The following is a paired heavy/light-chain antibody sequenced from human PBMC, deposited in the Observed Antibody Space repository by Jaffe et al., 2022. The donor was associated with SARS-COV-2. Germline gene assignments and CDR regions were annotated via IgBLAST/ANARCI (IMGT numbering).Heavy chain of an antibody. D-gene: IGHD6-19*01. V-gene: IGHV1-46*01. CDR3: AREAGSCDY. CDR1: GYTFTGYF. CDR2: IHPSDGGT. Sequence: QVQLVQSGAEVKKPGASVKVSCKASGYTFTGYFMHWVRQAPGQGLEWMGLIHPSDGGTTYAQKFQGRVTMTRDTSTSTVYLDLSSLTSDDTAVYYCAREAGSCDYWGQGTLVTVSS. J-gene: IGHJ4*02.
Light chain of an antibody. CDR1: SNNVGNQG. CDR2: RDN. V-gene: IGLV10-54*01. Sequence: QAGLTQPPSVSKGLRQTATLTCTGNSNNVGNQGAAWLQQHQGHPPKLLSYRDNNRPSGISERLSASRSGNTASLTITGLQPEDEADYYCSAWDSSLSVWVFGGGTKLTVL. J-gene: IGLJ3*02. CDR3: SAWDSSLSVWV.